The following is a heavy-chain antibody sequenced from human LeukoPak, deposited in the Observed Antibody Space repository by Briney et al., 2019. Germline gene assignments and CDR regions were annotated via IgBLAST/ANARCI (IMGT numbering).Heavy chain of an antibody. D-gene: IGHD6-19*01. Sequence: ASVKVSCKASGYTFTGYYMHWVRQAPGQGLEWMGWINPNSGGTNYAQKFQGRVTMTRDTSISTAYMELSRLRSDDTAVYYCARSHSSGWKYYFDYWGQGTLVTVPS. V-gene: IGHV1-2*02. CDR2: INPNSGGT. CDR3: ARSHSSGWKYYFDY. CDR1: GYTFTGYY. J-gene: IGHJ4*02.